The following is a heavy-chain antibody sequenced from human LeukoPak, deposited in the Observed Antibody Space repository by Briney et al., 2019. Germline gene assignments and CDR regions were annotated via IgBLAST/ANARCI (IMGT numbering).Heavy chain of an antibody. CDR2: ISYDGSNK. D-gene: IGHD2-21*02. J-gene: IGHJ4*02. V-gene: IGHV3-30*01. Sequence: GGSLRLSCAASGFTFSSYAMHWVRQAPGKGLEWVAVISYDGSNKYYADSVKGRFTISRDNSKNTLYLQMKSLRAEDTAVYYCARDLGMVFRMVVTAIRGFDYWGQGTLVTVSS. CDR1: GFTFSSYA. CDR3: ARDLGMVFRMVVTAIRGFDY.